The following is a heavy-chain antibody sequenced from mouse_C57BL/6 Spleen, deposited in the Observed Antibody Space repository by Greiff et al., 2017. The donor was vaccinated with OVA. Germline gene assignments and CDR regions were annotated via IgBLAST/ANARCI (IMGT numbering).Heavy chain of an antibody. CDR2: ISYDGSN. V-gene: IGHV3-6*01. CDR1: GYSITSGYY. D-gene: IGHD1-1*01. Sequence: DVKLQESGPGLVKPSQSLSLTCSVTGYSITSGYYWNWIRQFPGNKLEWMGYISYDGSNNYNPSLKNRISITRDTSKNQFFLKLNSVTTEDTATYYCARDYYGSSRSYWYFDVWGTGTTVTVSS. CDR3: ARDYYGSSRSYWYFDV. J-gene: IGHJ1*03.